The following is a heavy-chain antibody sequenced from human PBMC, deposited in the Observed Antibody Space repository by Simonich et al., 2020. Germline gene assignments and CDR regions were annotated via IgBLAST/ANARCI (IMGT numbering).Heavy chain of an antibody. D-gene: IGHD6-19*01. J-gene: IGHJ4*02. V-gene: IGHV4-38-2*01. CDR2: IYHSGST. CDR3: ARVTREWLVFY. Sequence: QVQLQESGPGLVKLSETLSLTCAVSGYSISSGYSWCWIRQPPGKGLGWIGSIYHSGSTYYNPSLKSRVTISVDTSKNQFSLKLSSVTAADTAVYYCARVTREWLVFYWGQGTLVTVSS. CDR1: GYSISSGYS.